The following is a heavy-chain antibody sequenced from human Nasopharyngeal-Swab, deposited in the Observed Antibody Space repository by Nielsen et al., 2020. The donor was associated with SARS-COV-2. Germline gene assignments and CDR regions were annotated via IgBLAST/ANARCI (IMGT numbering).Heavy chain of an antibody. CDR1: GFTFSSYA. J-gene: IGHJ3*02. Sequence: GESLKISCAASGFTFSSYAMHWVRQAPGKGLEWVAVISYDGSNKYYADSVKGRFTISRDNSKNTLYLQMNSLRAEDTAVYYCARDLDSGSFLDAFGIWGQGTMVTVSS. D-gene: IGHD1-26*01. CDR2: ISYDGSNK. V-gene: IGHV3-30-3*01. CDR3: ARDLDSGSFLDAFGI.